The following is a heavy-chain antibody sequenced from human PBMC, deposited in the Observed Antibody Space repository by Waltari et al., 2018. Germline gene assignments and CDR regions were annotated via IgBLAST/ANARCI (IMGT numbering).Heavy chain of an antibody. CDR3: ARDEWTNYYHY. Sequence: EVQLVESGGGLVQPGGSLRLPCAACGFTFSSCWMTWVRLAPRTGLEWVANIKKDGSNKYYADSVKGRFTVSRDNAKNSLYLQMNSLRPEDTAVYYCARDEWTNYYHYWGQGTLVTVAS. V-gene: IGHV3-7*04. D-gene: IGHD2-8*01. J-gene: IGHJ4*02. CDR1: GFTFSSCW. CDR2: IKKDGSNK.